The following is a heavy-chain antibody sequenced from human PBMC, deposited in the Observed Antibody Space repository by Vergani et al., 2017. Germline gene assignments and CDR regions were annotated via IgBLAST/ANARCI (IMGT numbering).Heavy chain of an antibody. CDR3: ARGGGLLWFGEPTNYGMDV. CDR1: GYTFTGYY. Sequence: VQLVQSGAEVKKPGASVKVSCKASGYTFTGYYMHWVRQAPGQGLEWMGWINPNSGGTNYAQKFQGRVTMTRDTSISTAYMELRSLRADDTAVYYCARGGGLLWFGEPTNYGMDVWGEGTTVTVSA. D-gene: IGHD3-10*01. CDR2: INPNSGGT. V-gene: IGHV1-2*02. J-gene: IGHJ6*04.